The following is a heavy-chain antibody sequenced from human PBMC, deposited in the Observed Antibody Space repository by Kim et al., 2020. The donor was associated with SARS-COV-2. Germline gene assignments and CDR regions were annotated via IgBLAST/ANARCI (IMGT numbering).Heavy chain of an antibody. J-gene: IGHJ5*02. D-gene: IGHD2-15*01. CDR3: ARGGSEVAHHWFDP. V-gene: IGHV1-3*01. Sequence: QKFQGRVNITRDTSASTAYRELSSLRSEDTAVYYCARGGSEVAHHWFDPWGQGTLVTVSS.